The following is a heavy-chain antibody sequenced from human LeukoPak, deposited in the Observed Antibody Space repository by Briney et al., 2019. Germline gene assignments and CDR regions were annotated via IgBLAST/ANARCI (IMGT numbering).Heavy chain of an antibody. CDR1: GFTFSSCS. V-gene: IGHV3-48*02. D-gene: IGHD6-19*01. J-gene: IGHJ3*02. CDR2: ISSSSSTI. CDR3: ARHPGGLKDPFDI. Sequence: GGSLRLSCAASGFTFSSCSMSWVRQAPGKGLEWVSYISSSSSTIYYADSVKGRFTISRDNAKNSLYLQMDSLRDEDTAVFYCARHPGGLKDPFDIWGQGTMVTVSS.